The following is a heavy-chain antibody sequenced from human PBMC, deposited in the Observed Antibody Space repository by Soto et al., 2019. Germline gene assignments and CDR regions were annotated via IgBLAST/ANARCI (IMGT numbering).Heavy chain of an antibody. D-gene: IGHD6-13*01. CDR2: IYYSGST. J-gene: IGHJ4*02. Sequence: PSETLSLTCTVSGGSISSYYWSWIRQPPGKGLEWIGYIYYSGSTNYNPSLKSRVTISVDTSKNQFSLKLSSVTAADTAVYYCARDLLAAGIFDYWGQGTLVTVSS. V-gene: IGHV4-59*01. CDR3: ARDLLAAGIFDY. CDR1: GGSISSYY.